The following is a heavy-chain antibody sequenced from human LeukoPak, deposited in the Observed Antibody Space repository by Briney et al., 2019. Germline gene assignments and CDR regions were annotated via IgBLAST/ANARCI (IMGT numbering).Heavy chain of an antibody. CDR3: AKRGVVIRVILVGFNKQAYYFDS. D-gene: IGHD3-22*01. Sequence: GGSLRLSCAVSGITLSNYGMSWVRQAPGKGLQWVAGISDTVGTITYADSVRGRFTISRDNAKNTLYLQMNSLRAEDTAVYFCAKRGVVIRVILVGFNKQAYYFDSWGHGALVTVSS. V-gene: IGHV3-23*01. CDR1: GITLSNYG. CDR2: ISDTVGTI. J-gene: IGHJ4*03.